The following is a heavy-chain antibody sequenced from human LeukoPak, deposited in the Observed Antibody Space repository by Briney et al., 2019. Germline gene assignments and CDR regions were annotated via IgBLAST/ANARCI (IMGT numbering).Heavy chain of an antibody. Sequence: PSETLSLTCTVSGGSISSYYWSWVRQPPGKGLEWIGYIYYSGSTNYNPSLKSRVTISVDTSKNQFSLKLSSATAADTAVYYCVWGTTYYNHFDYWGQGTLVTVSS. CDR1: GGSISSYY. CDR2: IYYSGST. J-gene: IGHJ4*02. V-gene: IGHV4-59*01. D-gene: IGHD3-10*01. CDR3: VWGTTYYNHFDY.